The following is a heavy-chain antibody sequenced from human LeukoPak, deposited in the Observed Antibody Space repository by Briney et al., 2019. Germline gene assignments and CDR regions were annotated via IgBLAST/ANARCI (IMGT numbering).Heavy chain of an antibody. CDR2: IRQDGSEK. CDR1: GSTASSYW. D-gene: IGHD3-22*01. J-gene: IGHJ3*02. V-gene: IGHV3-7*01. CDR3: ARALSNYYDSSGLDAFDI. Sequence: GGSLRLSCAASGSTASSYWMSWVRQAPGKGMGWVANIRQDGSEKYHVDSVKGRFTISRDNAKNSLYLQMNSLRAEDTAVYYCARALSNYYDSSGLDAFDIWGQGTMVTVSS.